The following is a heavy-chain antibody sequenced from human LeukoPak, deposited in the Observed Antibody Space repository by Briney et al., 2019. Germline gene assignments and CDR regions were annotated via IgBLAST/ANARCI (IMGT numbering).Heavy chain of an antibody. CDR2: ISYDGSNK. V-gene: IGHV3-30*04. J-gene: IGHJ5*02. Sequence: SLXLSCAASGFTFSSYAMHWVRQAPGKGLEWVAVISYDGSNKYYADSVKGRFTISRDNSKNTLYLQMNSLRAEDTAVYYCAREKIAAAGYNWFDHWGQGTLVTVSS. CDR3: AREKIAAAGYNWFDH. CDR1: GFTFSSYA. D-gene: IGHD6-13*01.